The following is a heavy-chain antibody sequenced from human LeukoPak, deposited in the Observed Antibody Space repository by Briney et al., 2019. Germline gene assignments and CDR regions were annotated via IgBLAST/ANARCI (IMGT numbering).Heavy chain of an antibody. D-gene: IGHD3-22*01. CDR2: INHSGST. J-gene: IGHJ5*02. CDR1: GGSFSGYY. CDR3: ARDRYGSGYFWFDP. Sequence: PSETLSLTCAVYGGSFSGYYWSWIRQPPGKGLEWIGEINHSGSTNYNPSLKSRVTMSVDTSKNQFSLKLSSVTAADTAVDYCARDRYGSGYFWFDPWGQGTLVTVSS. V-gene: IGHV4-34*01.